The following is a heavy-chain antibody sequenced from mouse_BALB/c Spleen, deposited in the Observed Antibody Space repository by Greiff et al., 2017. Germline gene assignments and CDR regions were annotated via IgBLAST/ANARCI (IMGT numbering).Heavy chain of an antibody. D-gene: IGHD1-1*01. CDR3: ARHYYYGSSYYAMDY. V-gene: IGHV2-6-2*01. J-gene: IGHJ4*01. CDR2: IWSDGST. CDR1: GFSLTSYG. Sequence: QVQLKESGPDLVAPSQSLSITCTVSGFSLTSYGVHWVRQPPGKGLEWLVVIWSDGSTTYNSALKSRLSISKDNSKSQVFLKMNSLQTDDTAIYYCARHYYYGSSYYAMDYWGQGTSVTVSS.